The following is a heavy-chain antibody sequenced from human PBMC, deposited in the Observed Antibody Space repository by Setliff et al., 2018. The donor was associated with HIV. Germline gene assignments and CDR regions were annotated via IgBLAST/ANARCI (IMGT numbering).Heavy chain of an antibody. J-gene: IGHJ4*02. CDR3: ARDRGYCSGASCYGLDY. V-gene: IGHV1-8*01. Sequence: ASVKVSCKTSGYTFTTYGITWVRQATGQGLEWMGRMNPNSGNTEYAQQFQGRVTMTRNTSISTAYMELSSLRSEDTAVYYCARDRGYCSGASCYGLDYWGQGTLVTVSS. CDR1: GYTFTTYG. CDR2: MNPNSGNT. D-gene: IGHD2-15*01.